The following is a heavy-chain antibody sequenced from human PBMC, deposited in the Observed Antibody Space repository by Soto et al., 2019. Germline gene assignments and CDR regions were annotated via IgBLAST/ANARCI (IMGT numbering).Heavy chain of an antibody. CDR2: ISGSGGST. CDR1: GFTFSSYA. V-gene: IGHV3-23*01. Sequence: PVGSLRLSCAASGFTFSSYAMSWVRQAPGKGLEWVSAISGSGGSTYYADSVKGRFTISRDNSKNTLYPQMNSLRAEDTAVYYCAKDRSSGFDYWGQGTLVTVSS. D-gene: IGHD3-22*01. J-gene: IGHJ4*02. CDR3: AKDRSSGFDY.